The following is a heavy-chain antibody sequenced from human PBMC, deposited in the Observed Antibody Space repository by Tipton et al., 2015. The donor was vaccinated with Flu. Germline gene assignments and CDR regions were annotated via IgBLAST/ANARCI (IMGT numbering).Heavy chain of an antibody. D-gene: IGHD2-2*01. V-gene: IGHV4-59*12. J-gene: IGHJ4*02. CDR1: NGSISSYY. CDR3: ARDPSLGMPDFFDF. Sequence: TLSLTCTISNGSISSYYWNWIRQPPGKGLEWIGYIYNSEYTKYNPSPKSRVTISVDTSKNQFSLQLRSVTAADTAVYYCARDPSLGMPDFFDFWGQGTLVTASS. CDR2: IYNSEYT.